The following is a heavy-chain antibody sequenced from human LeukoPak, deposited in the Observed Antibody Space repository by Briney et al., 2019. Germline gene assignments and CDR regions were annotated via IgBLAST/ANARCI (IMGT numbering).Heavy chain of an antibody. J-gene: IGHJ4*02. CDR3: ARDSLSSSWPDY. CDR1: GFTFSSYG. CDR2: IWYDGSNK. V-gene: IGHV3-33*01. Sequence: GGSLRLSCAASGFTFSSYGMHWVRQAPGKGLEWVAVIWYDGSNKYYADSVKGRFTISRDNSKNTLYLQMNSLRAEDTAVYYYARDSLSSSWPDYWGQGTLVTVSS. D-gene: IGHD6-13*01.